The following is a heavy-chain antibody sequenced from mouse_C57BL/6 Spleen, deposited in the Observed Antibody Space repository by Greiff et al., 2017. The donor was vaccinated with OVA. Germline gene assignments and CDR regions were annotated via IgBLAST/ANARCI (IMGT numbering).Heavy chain of an antibody. CDR3: ARDDYGSSYGY. CDR1: GFTFSDYG. J-gene: IGHJ2*01. D-gene: IGHD1-1*01. Sequence: EVKLMESGGGLVKPGGSLKLSCAASGFTFSDYGMHWVRQAPEKGLEWVAYISSGSSTIYYADTVKGRSTISRDNAKNTLFLQMTSLRSEDTAVYYCARDDYGSSYGYWGQGTTLTVSS. CDR2: ISSGSSTI. V-gene: IGHV5-17*01.